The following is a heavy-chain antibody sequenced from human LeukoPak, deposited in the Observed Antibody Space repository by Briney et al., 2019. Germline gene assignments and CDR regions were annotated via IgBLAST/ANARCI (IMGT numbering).Heavy chain of an antibody. Sequence: GGSLRLSCAASGFTFSSYSMNWVRQAPGKGLEWVSSISSSSSYIYYADSVKGRFTISRDNAKNSLYLQMNSLRAEDTAVYYCAGLEGSGSYYMEGYWGQGTLVTVSS. CDR2: ISSSSSYI. J-gene: IGHJ4*02. CDR3: AGLEGSGSYYMEGY. V-gene: IGHV3-21*01. CDR1: GFTFSSYS. D-gene: IGHD3-10*01.